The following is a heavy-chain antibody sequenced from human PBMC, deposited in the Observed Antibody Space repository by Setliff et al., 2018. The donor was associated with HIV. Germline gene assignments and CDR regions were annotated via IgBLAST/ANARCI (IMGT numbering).Heavy chain of an antibody. V-gene: IGHV3-23*01. Sequence: GGSLRLSCAASGFTFNTYAMSWVRQAPGKGLESVSAISGSGDKTYYADSVKGRFTISRDNSKNTLYLQMNSLRAEDTAVYYCAKHFLLWSNAFHIWGQGTMVTVSS. J-gene: IGHJ3*02. D-gene: IGHD2-21*01. CDR2: ISGSGDKT. CDR1: GFTFNTYA. CDR3: AKHFLLWSNAFHI.